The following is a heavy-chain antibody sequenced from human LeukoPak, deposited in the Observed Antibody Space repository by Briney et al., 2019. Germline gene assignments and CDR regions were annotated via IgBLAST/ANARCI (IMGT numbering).Heavy chain of an antibody. CDR3: ARHSDYVWGSYRSLDY. CDR1: GGSFSGYY. D-gene: IGHD3-16*02. CDR2: INHSGST. J-gene: IGHJ4*02. V-gene: IGHV4-34*01. Sequence: SETLSLTCAVYGGSFSGYYWSWIRQPPGKGLEWIGEINHSGSTNYNPSLKSRVTISVDTSKNQFSLKLSSVTAADTAVYYCARHSDYVWGSYRSLDYWGQGTLVTVSS.